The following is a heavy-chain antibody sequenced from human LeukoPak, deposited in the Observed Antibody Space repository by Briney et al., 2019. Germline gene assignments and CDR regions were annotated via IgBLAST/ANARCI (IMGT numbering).Heavy chain of an antibody. CDR1: GSSMSGYW. D-gene: IGHD5-12*01. V-gene: IGHV3-7*01. CDR2: IKQDGSER. J-gene: IGHJ4*02. Sequence: GGSLRLSCAASGSSMSGYWMSWVRQAPGKGLEWVANIKQDGSERHYADSVKGRFTISRDNAQNSLYLQMNSLRAEETAVYYCARVFGAYDSIDCWGQGTLVTVS. CDR3: ARVFGAYDSIDC.